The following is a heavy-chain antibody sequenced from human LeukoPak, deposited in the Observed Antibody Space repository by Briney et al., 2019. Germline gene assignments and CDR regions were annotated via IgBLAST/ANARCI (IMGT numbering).Heavy chain of an antibody. J-gene: IGHJ5*02. V-gene: IGHV4-34*01. Sequence: SETLSLTCAVYGGSFSGYYWSWIRQPPGKGLEWIGEINHSGSTYYNPSLKGRVTISVDTSKNQFSLKLSSVTAADTAVYYCARHAGHYDFWSVNWFDPWGQGTLVTVSS. CDR2: INHSGST. CDR1: GGSFSGYY. CDR3: ARHAGHYDFWSVNWFDP. D-gene: IGHD3-3*01.